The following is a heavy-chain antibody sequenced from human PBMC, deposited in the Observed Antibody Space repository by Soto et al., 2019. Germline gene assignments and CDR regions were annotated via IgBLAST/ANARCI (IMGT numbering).Heavy chain of an antibody. V-gene: IGHV4-4*02. D-gene: IGHD2-15*01. CDR1: GGSISSSNW. CDR2: IYHSGST. J-gene: IGHJ4*02. Sequence: QVQLQESGPGLVKPSGTLSLTCAVSGGSISSSNWWSWVRQPPGKGLEWIGEIYHSGSTNYSPSLKSRVTISVDKSKNQFSLKLSSVTAADTAVYYCARSPGYCSGGSCYHFDYWGQGTLVTVSS. CDR3: ARSPGYCSGGSCYHFDY.